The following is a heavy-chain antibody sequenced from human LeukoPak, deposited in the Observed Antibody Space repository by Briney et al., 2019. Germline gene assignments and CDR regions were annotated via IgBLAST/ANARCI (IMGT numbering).Heavy chain of an antibody. CDR3: AKGYCSSTSCRNFDY. CDR2: ISGSGGRT. D-gene: IGHD2-2*01. J-gene: IGHJ4*02. Sequence: PGGSLRLSCAASGFTFSSYAMSWVRQAPGKVLEWVSAISGSGGRTYYADSVTGRFTISRDNSKNTLYLQMNSLRAEDTAVYYCAKGYCSSTSCRNFDYWGQGTLVTVSS. CDR1: GFTFSSYA. V-gene: IGHV3-23*01.